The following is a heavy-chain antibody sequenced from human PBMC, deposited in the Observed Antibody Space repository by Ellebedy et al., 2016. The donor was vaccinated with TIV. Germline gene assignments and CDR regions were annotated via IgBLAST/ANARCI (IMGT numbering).Heavy chain of an antibody. Sequence: SETLSLTXTVSGYSIKSGYYWGWIRQPPGKGLDWLGNIYHSGSTYYNPSLRSRVTLSLDTSKNQFSLKLSSVTAADTAVYYCARTDLRYGMDVWGQGTTVTVS. D-gene: IGHD3/OR15-3a*01. J-gene: IGHJ6*02. CDR1: GYSIKSGYY. V-gene: IGHV4-38-2*02. CDR3: ARTDLRYGMDV. CDR2: IYHSGST.